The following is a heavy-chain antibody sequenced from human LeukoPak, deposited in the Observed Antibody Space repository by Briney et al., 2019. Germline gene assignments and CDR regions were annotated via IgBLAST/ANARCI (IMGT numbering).Heavy chain of an antibody. Sequence: GGSLRLSCAASGFTFSRDSMNWVRQAPGKGLEWVSSISSSSSYIYYGDSVKGRFTISRDNAKNSLYLQMNSLRSDDTAVYYCAKRGPGSPESGKYYFDYWGQGTLVTVSS. CDR2: ISSSSSYI. V-gene: IGHV3-21*04. CDR3: AKRGPGSPESGKYYFDY. J-gene: IGHJ4*02. CDR1: GFTFSRDS. D-gene: IGHD3-10*01.